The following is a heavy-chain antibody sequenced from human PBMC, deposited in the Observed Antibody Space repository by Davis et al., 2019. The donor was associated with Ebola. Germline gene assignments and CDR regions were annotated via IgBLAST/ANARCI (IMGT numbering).Heavy chain of an antibody. CDR2: IKQDGSEK. Sequence: GESLKISCAASGFTFSSYAMSWVRQAPGKGLEWVANIKQDGSEKYYVDSVKGRFTISRDNAKNSLYLQMNSLRAEDTAVYYCARDYIVLDYWGQGTLVTVSS. V-gene: IGHV3-7*03. CDR1: GFTFSSYA. CDR3: ARDYIVLDY. D-gene: IGHD5-12*01. J-gene: IGHJ4*02.